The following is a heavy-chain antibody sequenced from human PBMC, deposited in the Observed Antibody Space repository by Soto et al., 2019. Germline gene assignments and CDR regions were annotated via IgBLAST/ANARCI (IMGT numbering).Heavy chain of an antibody. CDR2: IYPGDSHT. Sequence: PGESLKISCQGSEYSFSTYWIAWVRQMPGKGLEWMGIIYPGDSHTRYSPSFQGQVTISADKSISTAYLQWSSLKASDTAMYYCARHGIVGATTSYFDYWGQGTQVTVSA. CDR3: ARHGIVGATTSYFDY. CDR1: EYSFSTYW. J-gene: IGHJ4*02. V-gene: IGHV5-51*01. D-gene: IGHD1-26*01.